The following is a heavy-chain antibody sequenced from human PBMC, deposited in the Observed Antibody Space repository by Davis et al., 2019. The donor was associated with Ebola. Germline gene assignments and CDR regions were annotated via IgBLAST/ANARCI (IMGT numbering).Heavy chain of an antibody. V-gene: IGHV3-23*01. CDR2: ISGSGGST. CDR1: GFTFSSYA. Sequence: GESLKISCAASGFTFSSYAMSWVRQAPGKGLEWVSAISGSGGSTYYADSVKGRFTISRDNAKNSLYLQMNSLRDEDTAVYYCARETVGPEHWGQGTLVTVSS. D-gene: IGHD4-23*01. CDR3: ARETVGPEH. J-gene: IGHJ1*01.